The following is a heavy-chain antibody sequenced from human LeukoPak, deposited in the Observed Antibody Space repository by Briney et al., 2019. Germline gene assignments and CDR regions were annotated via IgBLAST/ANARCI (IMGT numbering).Heavy chain of an antibody. CDR2: IYYSGST. V-gene: IGHV4-30-4*08. Sequence: SETLSLTCTVSGGSISSGGYYWSWIRQHPGKGLGWIGYIYYSGSTYYNPSLKSRVTISVDTSKNQFSLKLSSVTAADTAVYYCARDRIQYYDFWSGYSHYFDYWGQGTLVTVSS. J-gene: IGHJ4*02. D-gene: IGHD3-3*01. CDR3: ARDRIQYYDFWSGYSHYFDY. CDR1: GGSISSGGYY.